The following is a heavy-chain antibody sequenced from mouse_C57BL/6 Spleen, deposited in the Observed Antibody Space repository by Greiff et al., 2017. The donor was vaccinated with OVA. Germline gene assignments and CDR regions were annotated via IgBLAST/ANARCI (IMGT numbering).Heavy chain of an antibody. CDR2: INPNNGGT. CDR3: ARSSSGYAYYFDY. CDR1: GYTFTDYN. V-gene: IGHV1-18*01. D-gene: IGHD3-2*02. J-gene: IGHJ2*01. Sequence: VQLQQSGPELVKPGASVKIPCKASGYTFTDYNMDWVKQSHGKSLEWIGDINPNNGGTIYNQKFKGKATLTVDKSSLTAYMELRSLTSEDTAVYYCARSSSGYAYYFDYWGQGTTLTVSS.